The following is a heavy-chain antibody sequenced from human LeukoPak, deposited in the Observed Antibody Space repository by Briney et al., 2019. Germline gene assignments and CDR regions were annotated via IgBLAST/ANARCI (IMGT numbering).Heavy chain of an antibody. J-gene: IGHJ4*02. CDR1: GFTFSSYG. CDR3: ARSLIPYFDY. D-gene: IGHD2-21*01. CDR2: ISSSGSTK. V-gene: IGHV3-48*03. Sequence: GGSLRLSCAASGFTFSSYGMNWVPQAPGKGLEWVSFISSSGSTKYYADSVKGRFTIYRANPKDSLYLQMNTLRAEDTAVYYCARSLIPYFDYWGQGTLVTVSS.